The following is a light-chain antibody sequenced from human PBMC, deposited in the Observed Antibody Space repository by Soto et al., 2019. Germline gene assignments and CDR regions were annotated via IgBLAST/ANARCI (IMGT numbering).Light chain of an antibody. CDR1: QSVDSK. CDR3: QQRSNWHSWT. V-gene: IGKV3-15*01. Sequence: EIVMTQSPATLSASPGERATLSCRASQSVDSKLAWYQQKPGQPPRLLIYDASTRATGIPARSSGSGSGTKFTLTISSLQSEDFAVYYCQQRSNWHSWTFGQGTKVDIK. J-gene: IGKJ1*01. CDR2: DAS.